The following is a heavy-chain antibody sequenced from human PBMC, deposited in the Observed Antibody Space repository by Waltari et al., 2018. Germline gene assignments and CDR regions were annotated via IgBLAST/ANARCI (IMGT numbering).Heavy chain of an antibody. CDR1: GSSTSLFS. CDR2: MSYSGNS. Sequence: QVQLQESGPGLVKPSETLSLTCTVSGSSTSLFSWAWIRQPPGKRLEWIGHMSYSGNSKYNPSLTSRVRISLDKSRDQVTLTLTSVSAADTAMYYCARDTGGWYFDVWGRGTPVTVSS. V-gene: IGHV4-59*01. CDR3: ARDTGGWYFDV. J-gene: IGHJ2*01. D-gene: IGHD3-10*01.